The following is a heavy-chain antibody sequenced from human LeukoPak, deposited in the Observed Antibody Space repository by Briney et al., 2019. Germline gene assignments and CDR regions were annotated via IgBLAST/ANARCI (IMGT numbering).Heavy chain of an antibody. CDR1: GFTFSSYW. CDR2: IKQDGSEK. CDR3: ARDFRLYYFDY. Sequence: GGSLRLSCAASGFTFSSYWMNWVRQAPGKGLEWVANIKQDGSEKYYVDSVKGRFTISRDNAKNSLYLQMNSLRAEDTAVYYCARDFRLYYFDYWGQGTLVTVSS. J-gene: IGHJ4*02. V-gene: IGHV3-7*01. D-gene: IGHD6-19*01.